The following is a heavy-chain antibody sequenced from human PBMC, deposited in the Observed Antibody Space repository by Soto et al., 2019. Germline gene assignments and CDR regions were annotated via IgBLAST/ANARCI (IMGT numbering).Heavy chain of an antibody. J-gene: IGHJ5*02. D-gene: IGHD2-21*02. CDR1: GYSISSGYY. CDR3: AIALGGHSGSRRCSDP. V-gene: IGHV4-38-2*02. Sequence: PSETLSLTCTVSGYSISSGYYWSWSRQTPGKGLEWIGSISHSGTSFYNPSLRSRVTISMDTSNNHFSLKLNSLTATDTAVYYCAIALGGHSGSRRCSDPWGQGTRVTVYS. CDR2: ISHSGTS.